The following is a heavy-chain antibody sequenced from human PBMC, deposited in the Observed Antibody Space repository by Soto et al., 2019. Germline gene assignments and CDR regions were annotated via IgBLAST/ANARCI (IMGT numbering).Heavy chain of an antibody. CDR3: ARELVYLRRQTRGYAYYYGMDV. CDR2: INSDGSST. CDR1: GFTFSSYW. Sequence: GGSLRLSCAASGFTFSSYWMHWVRQAPGKGLVWVSRINSDGSSTSYADSVKGRFTISRDNAKNTLYLQMNSLRAEDTAVYYCARELVYLRRQTRGYAYYYGMDVWGQGTTVTVSS. J-gene: IGHJ6*02. V-gene: IGHV3-74*01. D-gene: IGHD3-9*01.